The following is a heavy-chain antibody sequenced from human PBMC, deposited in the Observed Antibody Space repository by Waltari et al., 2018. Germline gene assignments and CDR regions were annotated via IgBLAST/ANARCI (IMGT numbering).Heavy chain of an antibody. D-gene: IGHD3-22*01. J-gene: IGHJ4*02. CDR1: GGSFSGYY. Sequence: QVQLQQWGAGLLKPSETLSLTCAVYGGSFSGYYWSWIRQPPGKGLEWIGEINHSGSTNYNPSLKSRVTISVDTSNNQFSLKLSSVTAADTAVYYCARATMIVGIDYWGQGTLVTVSS. CDR2: INHSGST. V-gene: IGHV4-34*01. CDR3: ARATMIVGIDY.